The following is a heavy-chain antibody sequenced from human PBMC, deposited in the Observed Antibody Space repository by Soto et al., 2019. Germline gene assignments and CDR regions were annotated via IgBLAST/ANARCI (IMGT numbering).Heavy chain of an antibody. CDR2: IKSKIDGETT. CDR3: TPLALNYGSCWYDFSY. CDR1: GFTFSNVW. D-gene: IGHD6-19*01. Sequence: EAQLVESGGGLVKPGGSLRLSCAASGFTFSNVWMHWVRQAPGKGLEWVGRIKSKIDGETTDYAAPVKGRFAVSRDDSKNTRDLQMNSLHTEDTAVYYCTPLALNYGSCWYDFSYWGQGTLVTVSP. V-gene: IGHV3-15*07. J-gene: IGHJ4*02.